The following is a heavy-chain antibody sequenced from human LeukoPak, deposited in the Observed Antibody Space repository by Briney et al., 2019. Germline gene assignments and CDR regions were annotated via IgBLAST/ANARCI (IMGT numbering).Heavy chain of an antibody. D-gene: IGHD3-3*01. Sequence: GGSLRLSCAASGFTFSSYWMSWVRQAPGKGLEWAANIKEDGSEKYYVDSVKGRFTISRDNAKNSLSLQMNSLRAEDTAVYYCARPYLDFWSVGYWGQGTLVTVSS. CDR3: ARPYLDFWSVGY. V-gene: IGHV3-7*01. J-gene: IGHJ4*02. CDR2: IKEDGSEK. CDR1: GFTFSSYW.